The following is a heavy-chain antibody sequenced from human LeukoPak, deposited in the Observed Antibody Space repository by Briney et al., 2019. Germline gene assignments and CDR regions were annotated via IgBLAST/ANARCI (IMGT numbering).Heavy chain of an antibody. CDR3: ARMGISYYYDSSTYYPVAFDV. V-gene: IGHV4-38-2*01. D-gene: IGHD3-22*01. J-gene: IGHJ3*01. Sequence: PSETLSLTCALSGYSISSGDYWGWIRQSPGKGLEWIGTIFHSGSIYYNPSLKSRVTLSVDTSKNQFSMKLNSVNAADTAVYYCARMGISYYYDSSTYYPVAFDVWGQGTMVTASS. CDR1: GYSISSGDY. CDR2: IFHSGSI.